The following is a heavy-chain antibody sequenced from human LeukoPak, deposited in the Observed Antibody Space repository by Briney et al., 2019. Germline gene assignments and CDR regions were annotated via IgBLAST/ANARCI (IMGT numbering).Heavy chain of an antibody. V-gene: IGHV4-39*07. CDR3: ARDLEIAAAGNWFDP. CDR1: GGSISSSSYY. Sequence: SETLSLTCTVSGGSISSSSYYWGWIRQPPGKGLEWIGSIYYSGSTYYNPSLKSRVTISVDTSKNQFSLKLSSVTAADTAVYYCARDLEIAAAGNWFDPWGQGTLVTVSS. J-gene: IGHJ5*02. D-gene: IGHD6-13*01. CDR2: IYYSGST.